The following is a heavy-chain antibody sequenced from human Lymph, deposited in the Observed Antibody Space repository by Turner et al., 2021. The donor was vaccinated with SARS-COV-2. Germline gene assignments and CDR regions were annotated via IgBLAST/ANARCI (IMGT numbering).Heavy chain of an antibody. CDR3: EKDMAGRYYSCLDN. V-gene: IGHV3-9*01. CDR2: INGNSGSI. D-gene: IGHD1-26*01. J-gene: IGHJ4*02. CDR1: GFTFDDSA. Sequence: EVQLVESGGGLVQPVRSLQLSCAASGFTFDDSAMHWVRQAPGKGLECVSGINGNSGSIAYAEAVKGRFTISRDNAKNSLDLQMNSLRAEDTALYYCEKDMAGRYYSCLDNWGQGTLVTVSS.